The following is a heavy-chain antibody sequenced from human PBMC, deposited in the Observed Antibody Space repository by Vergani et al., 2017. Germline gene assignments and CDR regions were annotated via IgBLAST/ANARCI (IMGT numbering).Heavy chain of an antibody. J-gene: IGHJ5*02. CDR2: TYYRSKWYN. Sequence: QVQLQQSGPGMVKPSQTLSLTCAISGDSVSSNSAAWNWIRKSPSRGLEWLGRTYYRSKWYNVYAVAVKSRITSIPDTSKTLLSLQLNFVTPEDTAVYYCARDRAPGVSGVFDPRGQGTQVTVSS. CDR3: ARDRAPGVSGVFDP. D-gene: IGHD2-8*01. V-gene: IGHV6-1*01. CDR1: GDSVSSNSAA.